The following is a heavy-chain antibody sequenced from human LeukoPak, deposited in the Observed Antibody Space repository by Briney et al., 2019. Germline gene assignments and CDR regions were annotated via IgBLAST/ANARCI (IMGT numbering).Heavy chain of an antibody. CDR1: GGSFSGYY. Sequence: SETLSLTCAVYGGSFSGYYWSWIRQPPGKGLEWIGEINHSGSTNYNPSLKTRVTMSVDTSNNQFSLKLSSVTAADTAVYYCATGVHGITAAGDYYFDYWGQGTLVTVSS. CDR3: ATGVHGITAAGDYYFDY. CDR2: INHSGST. J-gene: IGHJ4*02. V-gene: IGHV4-34*01. D-gene: IGHD6-13*01.